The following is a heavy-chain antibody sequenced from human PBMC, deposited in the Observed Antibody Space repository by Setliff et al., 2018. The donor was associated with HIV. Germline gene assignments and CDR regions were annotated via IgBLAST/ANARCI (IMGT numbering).Heavy chain of an antibody. Sequence: ASVKVSCKASGYTFTNYYIHWVRQAPGQGLEWMGIINPSGGSTTYAQKFPGRVTMTRDTSTSTVYMELSSLRSEDTAVYYCARDAFDYTAYYYSYMDVWGKGTTVTVSS. J-gene: IGHJ6*03. CDR1: GYTFTNYY. V-gene: IGHV1-46*01. D-gene: IGHD4-4*01. CDR2: INPSGGST. CDR3: ARDAFDYTAYYYSYMDV.